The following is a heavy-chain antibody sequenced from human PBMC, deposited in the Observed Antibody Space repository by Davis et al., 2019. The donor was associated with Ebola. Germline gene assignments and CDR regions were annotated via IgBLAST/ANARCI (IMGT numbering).Heavy chain of an antibody. CDR1: GGSISSGGYY. CDR2: IYYSGST. V-gene: IGHV4-39*01. D-gene: IGHD2-2*01. J-gene: IGHJ4*02. Sequence: PSETLSLTCTVSGGSISSGGYYWSWIRQHPGKGLEWIGSIYYSGSTYYNPSLKSRVTISVDTSKNQFSLKLSSVTAADTAVYYCARGLSSTSQLDYWGQGTLVTVSS. CDR3: ARGLSSTSQLDY.